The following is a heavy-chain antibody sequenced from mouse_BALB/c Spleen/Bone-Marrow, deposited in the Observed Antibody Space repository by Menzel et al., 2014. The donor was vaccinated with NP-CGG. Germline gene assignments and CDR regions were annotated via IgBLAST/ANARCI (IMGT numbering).Heavy chain of an antibody. J-gene: IGHJ4*01. CDR2: ISSGSSTI. CDR3: ARDEDYAMDY. Sequence: EVKVVESGGGLVQPGRSRKLSCAASGFTFSSFGMHWVRQAPEKGLEWVAYISSGSSTIYYADTVKGRFTISRDNPKNTLFLQMTSLRSEDTAMYYCARDEDYAMDYWGQGTSVTVSS. CDR1: GFTFSSFG. V-gene: IGHV5-17*02.